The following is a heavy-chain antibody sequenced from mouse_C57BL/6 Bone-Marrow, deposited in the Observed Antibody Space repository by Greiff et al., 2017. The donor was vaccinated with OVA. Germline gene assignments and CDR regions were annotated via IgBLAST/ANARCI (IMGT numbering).Heavy chain of an antibody. J-gene: IGHJ4*01. D-gene: IGHD2-2*01. Sequence: QVQLQQSGPGLVAPSQSLSITCTVSGFSLTSYGVDWVRQPPGKGLEWLGVIWGGGSTNYNSALMSRLSISKDNSKSQVFLKMNSLQTDDTAMYYCAKHEGLWLRRDYAMDYWGQGTSVTVSS. V-gene: IGHV2-9*01. CDR3: AKHEGLWLRRDYAMDY. CDR1: GFSLTSYG. CDR2: IWGGGST.